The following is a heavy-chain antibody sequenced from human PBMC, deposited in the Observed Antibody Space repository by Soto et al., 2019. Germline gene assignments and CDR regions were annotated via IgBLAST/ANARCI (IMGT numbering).Heavy chain of an antibody. J-gene: IGHJ6*01. V-gene: IGHV2-5*02. CDR1: AFSLSTGGVG. CDR3: IQSRCGGDCLQTYASYYYYGMDV. Sequence: QITLKESGPTLVKPTQTLTLTCTFSAFSLSTGGVGVGWLRQPPGKALEWLALIYWDDDKRYSPSLRSRLTITKNTSKHQVVLTMTNMDPVDTATYYCIQSRCGGDCLQTYASYYYYGMDVW. CDR2: IYWDDDK. D-gene: IGHD2-21*02.